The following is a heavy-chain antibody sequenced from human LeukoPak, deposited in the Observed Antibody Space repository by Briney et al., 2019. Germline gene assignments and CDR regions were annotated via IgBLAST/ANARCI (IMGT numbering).Heavy chain of an antibody. D-gene: IGHD4-17*01. CDR3: VREGEDGDQPYFDF. CDR1: NFTFSAYN. V-gene: IGHV3-33*01. CDR2: IRYDGSNQ. J-gene: IGHJ4*02. Sequence: GGSLRLSCAASNFTFSAYNMHWVRQAPGRGLEWVASIRYDGSNQKYADSVKGRFTVSRANSKKTLSLQMNSLRAEDAAIYYCVREGEDGDQPYFDFWGQGTLVTVS.